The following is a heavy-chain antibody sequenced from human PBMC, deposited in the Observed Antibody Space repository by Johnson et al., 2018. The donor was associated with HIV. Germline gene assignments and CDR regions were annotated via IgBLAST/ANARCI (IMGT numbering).Heavy chain of an antibody. CDR1: GVTFSSYA. CDR2: ISYDGSNK. Sequence: QVQLVESGGGLVKPGGSLRLSCAASGVTFSSYAMYWVRQAPGKGLEWVAFISYDGSNKYYADSVKGRFTISRDNSKNTLYLQMNSLRAEDTALYDCARTTYSSPGAFDIWGQGTMVTVSS. J-gene: IGHJ3*02. D-gene: IGHD6-19*01. V-gene: IGHV3-30-3*01. CDR3: ARTTYSSPGAFDI.